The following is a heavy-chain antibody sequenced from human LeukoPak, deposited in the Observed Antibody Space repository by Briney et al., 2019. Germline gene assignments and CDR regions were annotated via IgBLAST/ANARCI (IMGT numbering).Heavy chain of an antibody. Sequence: AVKVSCKASGYTFTSYYMHWVRQAPGQGLEWMGIINPSGGDTSYAQKFQGRLTMTRDTSTNTVYMELTSLRSEDTAVYYCAREVMDNLRFDYWGQGTLVTVSS. D-gene: IGHD1-14*01. CDR3: AREVMDNLRFDY. V-gene: IGHV1-46*01. CDR1: GYTFTSYY. CDR2: INPSGGDT. J-gene: IGHJ4*02.